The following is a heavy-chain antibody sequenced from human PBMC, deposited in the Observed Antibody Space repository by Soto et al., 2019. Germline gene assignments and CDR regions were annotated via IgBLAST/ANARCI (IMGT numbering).Heavy chain of an antibody. J-gene: IGHJ1*01. CDR2: INPSGGST. CDR3: ARWHSGSYYRSEEAEYFQH. D-gene: IGHD1-26*01. Sequence: GASVKVSCKASGYTFTSYYMHWVRQAPGQGLEWMGIINPSGGSTSYAQKFQGRVTMTRDTSTSTVYMELSSLRSEDTAVYYCARWHSGSYYRSEEAEYFQHWGQGTLVTVSS. CDR1: GYTFTSYY. V-gene: IGHV1-46*01.